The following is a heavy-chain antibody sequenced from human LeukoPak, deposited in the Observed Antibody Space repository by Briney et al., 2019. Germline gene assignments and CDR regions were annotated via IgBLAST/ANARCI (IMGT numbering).Heavy chain of an antibody. Sequence: GGSLRLSCAASGFTFSSYSMNWVRQAPGKGLEWVSSMNSRSSSKYYADSVKGRFTISRDNAKNSLYLQMNSLRAEDTAVYYCARGPTMKMDVWGKGTTVTVPS. CDR3: ARGPTMKMDV. CDR1: GFTFSSYS. J-gene: IGHJ6*04. V-gene: IGHV3-21*01. D-gene: IGHD3-22*01. CDR2: MNSRSSSK.